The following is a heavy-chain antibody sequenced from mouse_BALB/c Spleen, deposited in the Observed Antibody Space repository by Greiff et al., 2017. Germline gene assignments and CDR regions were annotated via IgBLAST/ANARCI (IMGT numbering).Heavy chain of an antibody. Sequence: VKLMESGPGLVAPSQSLSITCTVSGFSLTSYGVHWVRQPPGKGLEWLGVIWAGGSTNYNSALMSRLSISKDNSKSQVFLKMNSLQTDDTAMYYCARAYGSSYDYFDYWGQGTTLTVSS. CDR1: GFSLTSYG. CDR2: IWAGGST. CDR3: ARAYGSSYDYFDY. V-gene: IGHV2-9*02. D-gene: IGHD1-1*01. J-gene: IGHJ2*01.